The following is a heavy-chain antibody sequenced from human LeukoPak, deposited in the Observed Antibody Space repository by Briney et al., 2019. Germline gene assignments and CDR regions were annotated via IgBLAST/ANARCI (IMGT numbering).Heavy chain of an antibody. Sequence: GGSLRLSCAASGFTLSSYAMSWVRQAPGKGLEWVSAISLSGNTYRADSVKGRFTISRDSSKNTLYLQMNRLRAEDAAVYYCAKAPVTTCSGAYCYPFDYWGQGTLVTVSS. J-gene: IGHJ4*02. D-gene: IGHD2-21*01. CDR3: AKAPVTTCSGAYCYPFDY. V-gene: IGHV3-23*01. CDR2: ISLSGNT. CDR1: GFTLSSYA.